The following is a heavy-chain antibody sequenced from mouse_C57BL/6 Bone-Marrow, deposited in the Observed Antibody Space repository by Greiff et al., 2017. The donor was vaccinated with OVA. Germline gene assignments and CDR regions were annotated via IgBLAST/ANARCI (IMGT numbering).Heavy chain of an antibody. J-gene: IGHJ3*01. D-gene: IGHD2-4*01. V-gene: IGHV1-55*01. CDR1: GYTFTSYW. CDR3: AREGGYDYDRFAY. Sequence: QVQLQQPGAELVKPGASVKMSCKASGYTFTSYWITWVKQRPGQGLEWIGDIYPGSGSTNYNEKLKSKATLTVDTSSSTAYMQLSSLTSEDSAVYYCAREGGYDYDRFAYWGQGTLVTVSA. CDR2: IYPGSGST.